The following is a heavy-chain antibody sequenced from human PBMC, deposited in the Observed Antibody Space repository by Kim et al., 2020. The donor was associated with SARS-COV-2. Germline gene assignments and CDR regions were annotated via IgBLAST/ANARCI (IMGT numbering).Heavy chain of an antibody. V-gene: IGHV3-7*03. Sequence: YVDSLKGRFTISRDNAKNSLYLQMNSLGAEDTAVYYCAREGAAVEEGFDYWGQGTLVTVSS. CDR3: AREGAAVEEGFDY. D-gene: IGHD6-19*01. J-gene: IGHJ4*02.